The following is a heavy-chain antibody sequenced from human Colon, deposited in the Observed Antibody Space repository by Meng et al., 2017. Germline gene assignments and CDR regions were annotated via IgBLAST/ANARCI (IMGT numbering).Heavy chain of an antibody. V-gene: IGHV4-34*01. D-gene: IGHD3-9*01. Sequence: HAQLRPWGAGLLKPSETLSRSRAVYGGSFSDYYLAWIRQPPGKGLEWVGEIHPSGSTYYSPSLQSRVTITLDTSKNQFSLTLSSMTAADTAVYYCARGVDWAKSGNFWGQGTLVTVSS. CDR2: IHPSGST. CDR3: ARGVDWAKSGNF. CDR1: GGSFSDYY. J-gene: IGHJ4*02.